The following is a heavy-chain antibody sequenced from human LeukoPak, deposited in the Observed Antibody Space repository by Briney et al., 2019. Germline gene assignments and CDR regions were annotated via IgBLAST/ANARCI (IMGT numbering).Heavy chain of an antibody. V-gene: IGHV4-34*01. CDR1: GGPFSGYY. CDR3: ASAYDSSGYYGGDY. D-gene: IGHD3-22*01. Sequence: SETLSLTCAVYGGPFSGYYWSWIRQPPGKGLEWSGEINHSGSTNYNPSLKSRVTISVDTSKNQFSLKLSSVTAADTAVYYCASAYDSSGYYGGDYWGQGTLVTVSS. CDR2: INHSGST. J-gene: IGHJ4*02.